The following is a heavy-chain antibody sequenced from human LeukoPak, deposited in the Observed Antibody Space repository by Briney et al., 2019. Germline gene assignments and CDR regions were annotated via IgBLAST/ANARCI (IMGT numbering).Heavy chain of an antibody. CDR1: RFTFSYFY. CDR2: TSSSGSAI. Sequence: PGGSLTLSCAASRFTFSYFYMSWLPQAPGQGLEWVSYTSSSGSAIYYADSVKGRFTISRDNAKNSLYLQMNSLRAEDTAVYYCARVPEPCAGGSCYAFDYWGQGTLVTVSS. CDR3: ARVPEPCAGGSCYAFDY. D-gene: IGHD2-15*01. J-gene: IGHJ4*02. V-gene: IGHV3-11*01.